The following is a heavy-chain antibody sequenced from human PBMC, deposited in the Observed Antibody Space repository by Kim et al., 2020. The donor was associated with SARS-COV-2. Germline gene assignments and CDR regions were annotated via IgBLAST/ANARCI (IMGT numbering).Heavy chain of an antibody. Sequence: GGSLRLSCAASGFPFSEYWMSWLRQAPGKGLQWVANIKGDGGEKNYVDSVKGRFSITRDNGKNSLYLQMDSLRAEDTAIYYCAKGHHHMDVGGQGTTVIVFS. CDR2: IKGDGGEK. J-gene: IGHJ6*02. CDR3: AKGHHHMDV. V-gene: IGHV3-7*01. CDR1: GFPFSEYW.